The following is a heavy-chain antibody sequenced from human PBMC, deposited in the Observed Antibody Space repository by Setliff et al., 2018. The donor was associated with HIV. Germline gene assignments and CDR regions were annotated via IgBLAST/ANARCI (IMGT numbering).Heavy chain of an antibody. Sequence: SETLSLTCSVSGGAISGSGYYWSWIRQPPGKALEWIGYIYYSGSVYYNPSLKSRLTISVDTSKNQFSLKLSSVTAADTAVYFCARGRGSSSSWPIDYWGQGTLVTVSS. CDR3: ARGRGSSSSWPIDY. V-gene: IGHV4-31*03. CDR1: GGAISGSGYY. J-gene: IGHJ4*02. CDR2: IYYSGSV. D-gene: IGHD6-13*01.